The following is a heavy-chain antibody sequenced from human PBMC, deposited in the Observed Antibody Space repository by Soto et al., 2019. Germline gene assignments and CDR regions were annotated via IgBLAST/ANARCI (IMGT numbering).Heavy chain of an antibody. CDR1: GFTFSNAW. CDR2: IKSKTDGGTT. V-gene: IGHV3-15*01. CDR3: TTERPPSYRLRGPHGYYYGMDV. J-gene: IGHJ6*02. Sequence: EVQLVESGGGLVKPGGSLRLSCAASGFTFSNAWMSWFRQAPGQGLEWVGRIKSKTDGGTTDYAAPVKGRFTISRDDSKNTLYLQMNSLKTEDTAVYYCTTERPPSYRLRGPHGYYYGMDVWGQGTTVTVSS. D-gene: IGHD2-2*01.